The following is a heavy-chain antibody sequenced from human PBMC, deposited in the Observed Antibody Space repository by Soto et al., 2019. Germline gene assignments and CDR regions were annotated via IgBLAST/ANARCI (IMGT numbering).Heavy chain of an antibody. CDR2: IGGIVQYA. CDR3: AKGGTSHIYGTEG. V-gene: IGHV3-23*01. J-gene: IGHJ6*04. Sequence: PWGSLRLSCAASGFTFSNYAMNWVRQAPGKGLEWVAIIGGIVQYAFYADSVKGRFTFSRDNSKNTIYLEMNNLRTEDTAIYFCAKGGTSHIYGTEGWGTGNAVNVSA. CDR1: GFTFSNYA. D-gene: IGHD5-18*01.